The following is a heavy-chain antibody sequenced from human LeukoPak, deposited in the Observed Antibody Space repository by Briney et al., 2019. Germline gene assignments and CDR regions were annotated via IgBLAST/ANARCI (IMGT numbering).Heavy chain of an antibody. J-gene: IGHJ4*02. D-gene: IGHD3-22*01. CDR2: ISASGGST. CDR1: GFTFSSYA. CDR3: TKVTKITKIVPRRYYFDY. V-gene: IGHV3-23*01. Sequence: GGSLRLSCAASGFTFSSYAMSWVRQAPGKGLEWVSAISASGGSTYYADSVKGRFTISRDKSKNTLYLQMNSMRAEDTVVYCCTKVTKITKIVPRRYYFDYWGQGTLVTVSS.